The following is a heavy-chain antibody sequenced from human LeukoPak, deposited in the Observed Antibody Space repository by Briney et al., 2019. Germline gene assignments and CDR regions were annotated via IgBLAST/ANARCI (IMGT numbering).Heavy chain of an antibody. J-gene: IGHJ5*02. Sequence: GGSLRLSCAASGFTFSSYEMNWVRQAPGKGLEWVSYISSSGSTIYYADSVKGRFTISRDNAKNSLYLQMNSLRAEDTAVYYCASVYSGYDWRGTYNWFDPWGQGTLVTVSS. V-gene: IGHV3-48*03. CDR3: ASVYSGYDWRGTYNWFDP. CDR2: ISSSGSTI. CDR1: GFTFSSYE. D-gene: IGHD5-12*01.